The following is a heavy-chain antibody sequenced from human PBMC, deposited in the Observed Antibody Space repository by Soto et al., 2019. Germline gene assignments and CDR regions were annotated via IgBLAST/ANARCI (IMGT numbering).Heavy chain of an antibody. D-gene: IGHD3-10*01. V-gene: IGHV4-59*01. CDR2: IYYSGST. J-gene: IGHJ5*01. CDR1: GGSISSYY. Sequence: SETLSLTCTVSGGSISSYYWSWIRQPPGKGLEWIGYIYYSGSTNYNPSLKSRVTISVDTSKNQFSLKLSSVTAADTAVYYCARLSRCGIGGRPRSFVSWGQGPLVSVSS. CDR3: ARLSRCGIGGRPRSFVS.